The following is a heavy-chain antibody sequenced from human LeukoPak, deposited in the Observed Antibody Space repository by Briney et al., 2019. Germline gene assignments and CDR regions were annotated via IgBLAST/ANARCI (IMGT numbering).Heavy chain of an antibody. D-gene: IGHD4-17*01. CDR2: ISGSGGST. CDR1: GFIFNNYA. CDR3: AKEAYPTMTAVYYYGMGV. Sequence: GGSLRLSCSASGFIFNNYAMSWVRQAPGKGLEWVSAISGSGGSTYYADSVKGRFTISRDNSKNTLYLQMSSLRVEDAALYYCAKEAYPTMTAVYYYGMGVWGLGTTVTVSS. J-gene: IGHJ6*02. V-gene: IGHV3-23*01.